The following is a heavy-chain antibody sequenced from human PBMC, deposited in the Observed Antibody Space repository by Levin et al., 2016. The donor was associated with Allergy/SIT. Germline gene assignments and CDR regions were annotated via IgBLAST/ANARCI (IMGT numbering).Heavy chain of an antibody. CDR2: IWPSGDAA. CDR1: GNTFTNYD. V-gene: IGHV1-46*03. Sequence: ASVKVSCKASGNTFTNYDINWVRQAPGQGLEWVAVIWPSGDAASYSEKLYGRVTVTKDTSTDTVYMDLSGLTSEDTAVYYCAREPSRSGQLDLWGQGTLVTVSS. D-gene: IGHD3-10*01. CDR3: AREPSRSGQLDL. J-gene: IGHJ5*02.